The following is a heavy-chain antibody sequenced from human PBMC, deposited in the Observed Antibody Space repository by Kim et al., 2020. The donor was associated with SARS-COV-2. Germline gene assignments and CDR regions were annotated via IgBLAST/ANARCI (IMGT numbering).Heavy chain of an antibody. J-gene: IGHJ4*02. D-gene: IGHD6-13*01. V-gene: IGHV3-7*03. CDR2: MNQDGSET. Sequence: GGSLRLSCAASGFTFSSYWMHWVRQAPGKGLEWVANMNQDGSETYYVASVKGRFTISRDNAKNSLYLQMNSLRVEDSAVYYCARGGTALYWGQGTLATVS. CDR1: GFTFSSYW. CDR3: ARGGTALY.